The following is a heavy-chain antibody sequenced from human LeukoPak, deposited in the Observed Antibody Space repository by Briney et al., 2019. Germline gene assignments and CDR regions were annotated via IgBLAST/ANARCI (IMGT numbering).Heavy chain of an antibody. CDR1: GFTFSSYW. CDR2: IKQDGSEK. D-gene: IGHD3-9*01. J-gene: IGHJ4*02. V-gene: IGHV3-7*03. Sequence: GSLRLSCAASGFTFSSYWMSWVRQAPGKGLEWVANIKQDGSEKYYVDSVKGRFTISRDNAKNSLYLQMNSLRAEDTAVYYCARGSHVLRYFDWPTFDYWGQGTLVTVSS. CDR3: ARGSHVLRYFDWPTFDY.